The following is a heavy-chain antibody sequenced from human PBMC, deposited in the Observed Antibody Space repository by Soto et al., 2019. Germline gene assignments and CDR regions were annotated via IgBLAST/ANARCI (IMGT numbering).Heavy chain of an antibody. D-gene: IGHD3-9*01. CDR1: GGSVSSGSYY. V-gene: IGHV4-61*01. CDR3: AGGARWGELRYFDPVYYFDY. J-gene: IGHJ4*02. Sequence: QVQLQESGPGLVKPSETLSLTCTVSGGSVSSGSYYWSWIRQPPGKGLEWIGYIYYSGSTNYNPSPKSRVTISVDTSKDQFSLELSSVTAADTAVYYWAGGARWGELRYFDPVYYFDYWGQGTLVTVSS. CDR2: IYYSGST.